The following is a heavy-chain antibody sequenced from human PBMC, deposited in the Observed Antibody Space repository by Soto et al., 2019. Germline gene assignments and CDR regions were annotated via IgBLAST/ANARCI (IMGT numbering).Heavy chain of an antibody. J-gene: IGHJ6*04. CDR3: APYSSGRLGMEV. Sequence: GDALNISCKFSGYIFTSYFISCVRQMAGKCLEWMGMIDPSDYYSNYSPSFQVQVTISADKSISTAYLQWSSLKASDTAMYYCAPYSSGRLGMEVWGKWNPVHVSS. V-gene: IGHV5-10-1*01. CDR1: GYIFTSYF. CDR2: IDPSDYYS. D-gene: IGHD2-15*01.